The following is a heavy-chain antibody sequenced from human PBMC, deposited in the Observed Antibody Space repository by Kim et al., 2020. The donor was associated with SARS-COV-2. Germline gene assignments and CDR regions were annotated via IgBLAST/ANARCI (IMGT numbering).Heavy chain of an antibody. D-gene: IGHD3-3*01. Sequence: DSVKGRFTISRDNAKNSLYLQMNSLRAEDTAVYYCARVGGGFLEWFPLDYWGQEPWSPSPQ. J-gene: IGHJ4*01. V-gene: IGHV3-11*06. CDR3: ARVGGGFLEWFPLDY.